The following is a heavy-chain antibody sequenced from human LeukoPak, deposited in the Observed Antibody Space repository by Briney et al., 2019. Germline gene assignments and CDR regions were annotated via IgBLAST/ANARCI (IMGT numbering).Heavy chain of an antibody. CDR1: GGTFSSYA. CDR2: IIPISGTA. V-gene: IGHV1-69*05. CDR3: ARVERGYSYGLDAFDI. Sequence: SVKVSCKASGGTFSSYAISWVRQAPGQGLEWMGRIIPISGTANYAQKFQGRVTITTDESTSTAYMELSSLRSEDTAVYYCARVERGYSYGLDAFDIWGQGTMVTVSS. D-gene: IGHD5-18*01. J-gene: IGHJ3*02.